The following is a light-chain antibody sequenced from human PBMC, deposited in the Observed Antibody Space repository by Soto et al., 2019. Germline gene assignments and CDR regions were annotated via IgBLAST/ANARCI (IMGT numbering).Light chain of an antibody. CDR1: SSNIGSSD. J-gene: IGLJ2*01. CDR3: GTWDSSLSAAV. Sequence: QSVLTQPPSVSAAPGQKVTISCSGSSSNIGSSDVSWYQQFPGTAPKLLIHDDRKRPAGIADRFSGSKTGTSATLGITGVGTGDEADSYCGTWDSSLSAAVFGGGTKLTVL. CDR2: DDR. V-gene: IGLV1-51*01.